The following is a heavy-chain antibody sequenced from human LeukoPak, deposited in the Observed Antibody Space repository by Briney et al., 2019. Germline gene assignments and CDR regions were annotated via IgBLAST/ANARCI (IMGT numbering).Heavy chain of an antibody. CDR3: ARGVYYGSGSYYRSYYYMDV. CDR2: INHSGST. D-gene: IGHD3-10*01. CDR1: GGSFSGYY. V-gene: IGHV4-34*01. Sequence: MSSETLSLTCAVYGGSFSGYYWGWIRQPPGKGLEWIGEINHSGSTNYNPSLKSRVTISVDTSKNQFSLKLSSVTAADTAVYYCARGVYYGSGSYYRSYYYMDVWGKGTTVTVSS. J-gene: IGHJ6*03.